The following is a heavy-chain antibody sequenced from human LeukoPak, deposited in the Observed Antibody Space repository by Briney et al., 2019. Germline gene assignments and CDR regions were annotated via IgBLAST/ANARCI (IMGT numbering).Heavy chain of an antibody. Sequence: HPGGSLRLSCAASGFTFSSYWMHWVRQAPGKGLEWVSAISGSGGSTYYADSVKGRFTISRDNSKNTLYLQMNSLRAEDTAVYYCANTLAVAGRGTHWGQGTLVTVSS. CDR3: ANTLAVAGRGTH. CDR1: GFTFSSYW. J-gene: IGHJ4*02. CDR2: ISGSGGST. D-gene: IGHD6-19*01. V-gene: IGHV3-23*01.